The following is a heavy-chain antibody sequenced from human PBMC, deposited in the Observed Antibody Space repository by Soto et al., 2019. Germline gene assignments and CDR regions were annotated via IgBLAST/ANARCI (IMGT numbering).Heavy chain of an antibody. CDR2: IIPIFPTP. D-gene: IGHD1-1*01. V-gene: IGHV1-69*12. CDR3: ARANNRLQLGSNYCYAMDV. Sequence: QVQLVQSGAEVKKPGSSVTVSCKASGGTFGSSAISWVRQAPGQGLEWMGGIIPIFPTPDYAQKFQGRVTITADEATSTGYIVLATLRSVDTAAYYYARANNRLQLGSNYCYAMDVWGQGTTVTVSS. J-gene: IGHJ6*02. CDR1: GGTFGSSA.